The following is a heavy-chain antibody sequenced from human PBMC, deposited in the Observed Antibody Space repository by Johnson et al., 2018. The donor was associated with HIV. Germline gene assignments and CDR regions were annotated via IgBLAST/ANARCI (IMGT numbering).Heavy chain of an antibody. V-gene: IGHV3-64*01. J-gene: IGHJ3*02. D-gene: IGHD6-13*01. CDR1: GFTFSSYA. CDR3: AREQELIGERAFDI. Sequence: VQLVESGGGLVQPGGSLRLSCAASGFTFSSYAMHWVRQAPGKGLEYVSGISSNGGSTYYAKSVKGRFTISRENSKNTLYLQMGSRRVEDMAVYYCAREQELIGERAFDIWGQGTMVTVSS. CDR2: ISSNGGST.